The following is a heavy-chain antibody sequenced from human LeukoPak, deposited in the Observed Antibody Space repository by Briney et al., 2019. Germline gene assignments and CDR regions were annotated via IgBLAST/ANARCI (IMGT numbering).Heavy chain of an antibody. D-gene: IGHD6-13*01. V-gene: IGHV4-34*01. Sequence: PSETLSLTCAVYGGSFSGYYWSWIRQPPGKGLEWIGEIDHSGSTNYNPSLKSRVTISVDTSKNQFSLKLSSVTAADTAVYYCARGPNSSSWYGWVDYWGQGTLVTVSS. CDR2: IDHSGST. J-gene: IGHJ4*02. CDR1: GGSFSGYY. CDR3: ARGPNSSSWYGWVDY.